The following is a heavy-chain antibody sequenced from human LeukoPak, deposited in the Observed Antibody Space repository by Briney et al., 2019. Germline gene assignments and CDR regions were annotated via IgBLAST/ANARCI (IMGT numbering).Heavy chain of an antibody. Sequence: GGSLRLSCAASGFTFSSYSMNWVRQAPGKGLEWVSSISSSSSYIYYADSVKGRFTIPRDNAKNSPYLQMNSLRAEDTAVYYCARDRSDTIFGVVMGAFDIWGQGTMVTVSS. CDR3: ARDRSDTIFGVVMGAFDI. J-gene: IGHJ3*02. V-gene: IGHV3-21*01. D-gene: IGHD3-3*01. CDR2: ISSSSSYI. CDR1: GFTFSSYS.